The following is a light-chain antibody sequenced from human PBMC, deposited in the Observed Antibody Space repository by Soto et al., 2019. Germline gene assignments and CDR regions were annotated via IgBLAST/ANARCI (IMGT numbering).Light chain of an antibody. J-gene: IGKJ5*01. Sequence: EIVLSQSPATLSSLPGDRGTLSRRASQYINTRLAWYQHRPGQAPKLLIYGASNRATSIPDRFSGSGSGTDFTLTISRLEPEDFAVYYCQQYGSSGTFGQGTRLEIK. CDR3: QQYGSSGT. CDR1: QYINTR. V-gene: IGKV3-20*01. CDR2: GAS.